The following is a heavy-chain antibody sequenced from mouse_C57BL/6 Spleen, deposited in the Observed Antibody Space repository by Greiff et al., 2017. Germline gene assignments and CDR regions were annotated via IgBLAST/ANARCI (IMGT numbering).Heavy chain of an antibody. CDR1: GYAFSSSW. CDR2: IYPGDGDT. CDR3: ARGGYSNYVNFDV. Sequence: VQLQQSGPELVKPGASVKISCKASGYAFSSSWMNWVKQRPGKGLEWIGRIYPGDGDTNYNGKFKGKATLTADKSSSTAYMQLSSLTSEDSAVYFCARGGYSNYVNFDVWGTGTTVTVSS. V-gene: IGHV1-82*01. J-gene: IGHJ1*03. D-gene: IGHD2-5*01.